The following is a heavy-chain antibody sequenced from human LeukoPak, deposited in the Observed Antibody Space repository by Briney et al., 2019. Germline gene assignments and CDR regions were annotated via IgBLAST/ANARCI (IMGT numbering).Heavy chain of an antibody. CDR1: GFTFSSYG. CDR3: AKDYGSGSYYPYYFDY. J-gene: IGHJ4*02. CDR2: ISYDGSNE. D-gene: IGHD3-10*01. Sequence: GGSLRLSCAASGFTFSSYGMHWVRQAPGKGLEWMAVISYDGSNEYYPDSVKGRFTISRDNSKNTQYLQMNSLRAEDTALYYCAKDYGSGSYYPYYFDYWGQGTLVTVSS. V-gene: IGHV3-30*18.